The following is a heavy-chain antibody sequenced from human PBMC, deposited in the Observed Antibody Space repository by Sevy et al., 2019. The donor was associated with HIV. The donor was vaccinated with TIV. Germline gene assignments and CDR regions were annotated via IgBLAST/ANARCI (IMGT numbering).Heavy chain of an antibody. CDR1: GGSISSYY. Sequence: SETLSLTCTVSGGSISSYYLSWIRQPPGKGLEWIGYISYSGSTNDNPSLRSRVTISIDTSKNQFSLRLSSVSAADTAVYYCARGGGRTDWGMDVWGPGTTVTVSS. D-gene: IGHD1-1*01. CDR2: ISYSGST. J-gene: IGHJ6*02. CDR3: ARGGGRTDWGMDV. V-gene: IGHV4-59*01.